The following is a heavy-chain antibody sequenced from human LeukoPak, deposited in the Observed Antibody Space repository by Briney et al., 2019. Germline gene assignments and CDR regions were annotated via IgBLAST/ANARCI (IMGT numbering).Heavy chain of an antibody. V-gene: IGHV4-39*01. D-gene: IGHD6-19*01. CDR3: ARLSGIAVAGHDY. CDR2: IYYSGST. J-gene: IGHJ4*02. Sequence: SETLSLTCTVSGGSISSGSYYWGWIRQPPGKGLEWIGSIYYSGSTYYNPSLKSRVTISVDTSKNQFSLKLSSVTAADTAVYYCARLSGIAVAGHDYWGQGTLVTVSS. CDR1: GGSISSGSYY.